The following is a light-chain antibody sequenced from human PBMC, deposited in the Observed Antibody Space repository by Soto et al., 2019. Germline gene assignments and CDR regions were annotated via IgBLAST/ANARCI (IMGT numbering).Light chain of an antibody. CDR3: QSYDSSLSGSVV. Sequence: QSVLTQPPSVSGAPGQWVTISCTGSSSNIGAGYDVHWYQQLPGTAPKVLIYGNSNRPAGVPDRFSCSKSGTTASLAITGLQAEDEADYYCQSYDSSLSGSVVFGGGTKLTVL. V-gene: IGLV1-40*01. CDR2: GNS. J-gene: IGLJ2*01. CDR1: SSNIGAGYD.